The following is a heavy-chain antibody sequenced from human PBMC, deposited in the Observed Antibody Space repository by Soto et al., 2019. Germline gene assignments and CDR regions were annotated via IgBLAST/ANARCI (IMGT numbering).Heavy chain of an antibody. D-gene: IGHD1-1*01. J-gene: IGHJ4*02. V-gene: IGHV1-18*01. Sequence: QVHLVQSGAEVKKPGASVKVSCKGSGYGFTTYGITWVRQAPGQGLEWMAWISAHNGNTNYAQKLQGRVTVTRDTHTSTASMEMRRLRSDAKAVYYCARGRYGDYWGQGALVTVSS. CDR2: ISAHNGNT. CDR3: ARGRYGDY. CDR1: GYGFTTYG.